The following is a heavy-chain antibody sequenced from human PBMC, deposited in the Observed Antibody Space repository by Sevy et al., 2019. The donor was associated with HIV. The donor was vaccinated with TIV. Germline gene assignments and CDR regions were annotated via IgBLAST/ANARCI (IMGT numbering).Heavy chain of an antibody. D-gene: IGHD1-26*01. Sequence: GGSLRLSCAASGFAFRGSAIHWVRQASGKGLEWIGRIRSKGNSFATDYVPSVKGRFTISRDDSKKTAYLEMGSLKIDDTAVYDCAGQVGDSVMAIFDYWGQGTLVTVSS. CDR2: IRSKGNSFAT. V-gene: IGHV3-73*01. J-gene: IGHJ4*02. CDR1: GFAFRGSA. CDR3: AGQVGDSVMAIFDY.